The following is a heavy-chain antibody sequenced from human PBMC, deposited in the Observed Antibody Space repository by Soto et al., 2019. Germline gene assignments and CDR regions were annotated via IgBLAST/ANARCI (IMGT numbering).Heavy chain of an antibody. D-gene: IGHD3-10*01. J-gene: IGHJ5*02. V-gene: IGHV1-46*01. CDR3: GRAAARFGELYWFDP. CDR1: EYTFTSDN. CDR2: INPLGFST. Sequence: QVQLVQSGAEVKKPGASVKVSCKASEYTFTSDNMHWVRQAPGQRLEWVGTINPLGFSTTYAQKFRGRAPMTRDTSIGIVHVELTNLRSEDTTVYYCGRAAARFGELYWFDPWGQGTLVTVSS.